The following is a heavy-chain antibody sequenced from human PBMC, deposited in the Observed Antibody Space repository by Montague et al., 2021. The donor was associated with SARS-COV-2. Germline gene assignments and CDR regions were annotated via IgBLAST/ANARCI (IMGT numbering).Heavy chain of an antibody. V-gene: IGHV4-61*09. CDR2: IYSTVIT. CDR1: GGSISSASYY. CDR3: ARDPHDYGWFDP. J-gene: IGHJ5*02. D-gene: IGHD4-17*01. Sequence: TLSLTCTVSGGSISSASYYWSWIRQPAGKGLEWIGHIYSTVITNYNPSLKSRVTISVDLSKNQFSLKMTSVTAADTAVYYCARDPHDYGWFDPWDQGTLVTVSS.